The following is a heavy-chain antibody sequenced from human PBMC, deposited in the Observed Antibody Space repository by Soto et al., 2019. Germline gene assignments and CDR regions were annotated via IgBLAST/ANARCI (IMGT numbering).Heavy chain of an antibody. CDR1: GFTFSSYD. D-gene: IGHD3-3*01. Sequence: EVQRVESGGGLVQPGGSLRLSCAASGFTFSSYDMHWVRQATGKGLEWVSAIGTAGDTYYPGSVKGRFTISRENAKNSLYLQMNSLRAGDTAVYYCARGRANYDFWSGYGGWGQGTLVTVSS. V-gene: IGHV3-13*01. CDR3: ARGRANYDFWSGYGG. CDR2: IGTAGDT. J-gene: IGHJ4*02.